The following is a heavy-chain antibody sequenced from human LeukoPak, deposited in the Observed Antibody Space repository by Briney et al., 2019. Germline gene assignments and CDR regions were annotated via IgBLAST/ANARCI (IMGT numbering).Heavy chain of an antibody. CDR1: GGSFSGYY. CDR3: ARGRDKLGYCSSTSCYRQYNWFDP. V-gene: IGHV4-34*01. Sequence: SETLSLTCAVYGGSFSGYYWSWIRQPPGKGLEWIGEINHSGSTNYNPSLKSRVTIPVDTSKNQFSLKLSSVTAADTAVYYCARGRDKLGYCSSTSCYRQYNWFDPWGQGTLVTVSS. D-gene: IGHD2-2*02. J-gene: IGHJ5*02. CDR2: INHSGST.